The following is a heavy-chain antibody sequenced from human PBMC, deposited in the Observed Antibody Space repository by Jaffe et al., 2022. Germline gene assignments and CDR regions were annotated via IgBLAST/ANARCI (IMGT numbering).Heavy chain of an antibody. V-gene: IGHV3-43D*04. J-gene: IGHJ4*02. CDR1: GFTFDDYA. D-gene: IGHD3-10*01. CDR3: AKEHYYGSGGTYYFDY. Sequence: EVQLVESGGVVVQPGGSLRLSCAASGFTFDDYAMHWVRQAPGKGLEWVSLISWDGGSTYYADSVKGRFTISRDNSKNSLYLQMNSLRAEDTALYYCAKEHYYGSGGTYYFDYWGQGTLVTVSS. CDR2: ISWDGGST.